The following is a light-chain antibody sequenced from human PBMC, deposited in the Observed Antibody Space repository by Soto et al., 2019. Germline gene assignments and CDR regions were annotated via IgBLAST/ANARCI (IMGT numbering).Light chain of an antibody. Sequence: IQLTQSPSSLSASVGDRVTITCRASQVISKYLAWYQQKPGTAPKLLIYKASTLKSGVPSRFSGSGSGTEFTLTISSLQPDDFATYYCQQYNSHSPWTFGQGTKVDI. J-gene: IGKJ1*01. CDR3: QQYNSHSPWT. CDR2: KAS. CDR1: QVISKY. V-gene: IGKV1-5*03.